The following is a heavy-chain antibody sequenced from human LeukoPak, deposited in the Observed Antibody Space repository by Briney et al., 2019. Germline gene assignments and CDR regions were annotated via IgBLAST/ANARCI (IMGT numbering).Heavy chain of an antibody. CDR1: GYSFTSYW. Sequence: GESLKISCKGSGYSFTSYWIGWVRQMPGKGLEWMGIIYPGDSDTRYSPSFQGQVTISADKSISTAYLQWSSLKASDTAMYYCARLLTECIYGLGDLCFHYWGQGTLVTVSS. D-gene: IGHD3-16*01. J-gene: IGHJ4*02. V-gene: IGHV5-51*01. CDR2: IYPGDSDT. CDR3: ARLLTECIYGLGDLCFHY.